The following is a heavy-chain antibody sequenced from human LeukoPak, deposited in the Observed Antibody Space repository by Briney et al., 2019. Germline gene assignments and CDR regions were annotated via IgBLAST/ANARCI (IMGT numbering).Heavy chain of an antibody. Sequence: ASVKVSCKASGYTFTGYYMHWVRQAPGQGLEWMGGINPNSGGTNYTQKFQGRVTMTRDTSISTAYMELSRLRSDDTAVYYCARVPSPTAMGFSFDYWGQGTLVTVSS. D-gene: IGHD5-18*01. CDR1: GYTFTGYY. CDR2: INPNSGGT. V-gene: IGHV1-2*02. J-gene: IGHJ4*02. CDR3: ARVPSPTAMGFSFDY.